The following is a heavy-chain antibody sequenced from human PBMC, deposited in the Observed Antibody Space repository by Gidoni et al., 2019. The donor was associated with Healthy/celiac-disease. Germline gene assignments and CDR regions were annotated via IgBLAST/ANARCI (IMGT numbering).Heavy chain of an antibody. J-gene: IGHJ6*03. D-gene: IGHD5-12*01. Sequence: QVQLQESGPGLVKPSQTLSLTCTVSGGSISSGGYYWSWIRQHPGKGLEWIGYIYYSGSTYYNPSLKSRVTISVDTSKNQFSLKLSSVTAADTAVYYCASSGYSGYVEGSYYYYMDVWGKGTTVTVSS. CDR2: IYYSGST. CDR1: GGSISSGGYY. V-gene: IGHV4-31*03. CDR3: ASSGYSGYVEGSYYYYMDV.